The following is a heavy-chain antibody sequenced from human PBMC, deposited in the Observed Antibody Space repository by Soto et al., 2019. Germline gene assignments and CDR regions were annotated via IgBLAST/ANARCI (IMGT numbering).Heavy chain of an antibody. CDR1: GYTFTSYD. CDR3: AIRYSSSWSVDY. D-gene: IGHD6-13*01. CDR2: INPNRGNT. V-gene: IGHV1-8*01. J-gene: IGHJ4*01. Sequence: ASVKVSCKASGYTFTSYDINWVRQATGQGLEWMGRINPNRGNTGYAQKFQGRVTITADKSTSTTYMELSSLRSEDTAVYYCAIRYSSSWSVDYWGQ.